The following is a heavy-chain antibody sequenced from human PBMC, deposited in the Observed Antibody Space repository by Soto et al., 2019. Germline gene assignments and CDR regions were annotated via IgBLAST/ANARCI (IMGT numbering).Heavy chain of an antibody. CDR3: ARHYCSGGSCYSWLYYYYYMDV. CDR2: IYPGDSDT. Sequence: GEALKISCKGSGYSFTSYWIGWVRQMPWKGLEWMGIIYPGDSDTRYSPSFQGQVTISADKSISTAYLQWSSLKASDTAMYYCARHYCSGGSCYSWLYYYYYMDVWGKGTTVTVSS. CDR1: GYSFTSYW. D-gene: IGHD2-15*01. J-gene: IGHJ6*03. V-gene: IGHV5-51*01.